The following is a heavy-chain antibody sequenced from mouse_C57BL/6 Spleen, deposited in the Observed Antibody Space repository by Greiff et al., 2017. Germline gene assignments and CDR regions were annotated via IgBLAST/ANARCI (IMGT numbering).Heavy chain of an antibody. D-gene: IGHD4-1*01. CDR2: INPSSGYT. CDR1: GYTFTSYW. CDR3: ARVLTGTDYAMDY. V-gene: IGHV1-7*01. J-gene: IGHJ4*01. Sequence: QVQLQQSGAELAKPGASVKLSCKASGYTFTSYWMHWVKQRPGQGLEWIGYINPSSGYTKYNQKFKDKATLTADKSSSPAYMQLSSLTYEDSAVYYCARVLTGTDYAMDYWGQGTSVTVSS.